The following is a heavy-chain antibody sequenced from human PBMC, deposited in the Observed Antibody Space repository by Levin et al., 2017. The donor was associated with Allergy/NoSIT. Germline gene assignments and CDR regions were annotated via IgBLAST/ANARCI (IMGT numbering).Heavy chain of an antibody. V-gene: IGHV1-18*01. Sequence: GESLKISCKASGYTFTSYGISWVRQAPGQGLEWMGWISAYNGNTNYAQKLQGRVTMTTDTSTSTAYMELRSLRSDDTAVYYCARVLGSSGWLNHFDYWGQGTLVTVSS. CDR2: ISAYNGNT. J-gene: IGHJ4*02. D-gene: IGHD6-19*01. CDR1: GYTFTSYG. CDR3: ARVLGSSGWLNHFDY.